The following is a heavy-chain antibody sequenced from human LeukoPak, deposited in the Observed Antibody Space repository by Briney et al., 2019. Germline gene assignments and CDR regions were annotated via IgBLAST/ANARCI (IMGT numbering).Heavy chain of an antibody. CDR1: GFTFSSYA. CDR2: ISGSGGST. D-gene: IGHD4-17*01. J-gene: IGHJ4*02. CDR3: AKDDDYGDPWIGLWVN. Sequence: GGSLRLSCAASGFTFSSYAMSWVRQAPGKGLEWVSAISGSGGSTYYADSVKGRFTISRDNSKNTLYLQMNSLRAEDTAVYYCAKDDDYGDPWIGLWVNWGQGTLVTVSS. V-gene: IGHV3-23*01.